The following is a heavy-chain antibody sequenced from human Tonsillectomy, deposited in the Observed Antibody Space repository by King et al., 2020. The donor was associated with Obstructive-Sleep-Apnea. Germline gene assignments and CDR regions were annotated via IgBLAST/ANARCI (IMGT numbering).Heavy chain of an antibody. CDR2: IRDDGSKK. CDR1: GFTFSSFG. CDR3: AKDRVAGYYGMDV. Sequence: HVQLVESGGGVVQPGRSLRLSCAASGFTFSSFGMHWVRQAPGKGLEWVAFIRDDGSKKHYADSVKGRFTISRDKSKNTLCLQMNSLRAEDTAVYYCAKDRVAGYYGMDVWGQGTTVTVSS. J-gene: IGHJ6*02. V-gene: IGHV3-30*02.